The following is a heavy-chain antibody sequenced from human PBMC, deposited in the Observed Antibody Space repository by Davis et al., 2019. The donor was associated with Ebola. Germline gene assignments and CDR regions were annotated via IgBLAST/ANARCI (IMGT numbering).Heavy chain of an antibody. D-gene: IGHD3-10*01. CDR3: ATALRITMVQGVRYYYGMDV. Sequence: ASVKVSCKVSGYTLTELSMHWVRQAPGKGLEWMGGFDPEDGETIYAQKFQGRVTMTEDTSTDTAYMELSSLRSEDTAVYYCATALRITMVQGVRYYYGMDVWGQGTTVTVSS. CDR1: GYTLTELS. J-gene: IGHJ6*02. V-gene: IGHV1-24*01. CDR2: FDPEDGET.